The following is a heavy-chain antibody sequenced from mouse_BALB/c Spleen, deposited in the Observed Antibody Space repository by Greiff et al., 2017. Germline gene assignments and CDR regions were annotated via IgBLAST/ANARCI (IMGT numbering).Heavy chain of an antibody. J-gene: IGHJ1*01. Sequence: EVKLVESGGGLVQPGGSLKLSCAASGFDFSRYWMSWVRQAPGNGLEWIGEINPDSSTIKYTPSLKDKFIISRDNAKNTLYLQMSKVRSEDTALYYCARGIVTTVVAFYWYFDVWGAGTTVTVSS. D-gene: IGHD1-1*01. CDR2: INPDSSTI. V-gene: IGHV4-1*02. CDR3: ARGIVTTVVAFYWYFDV. CDR1: GFDFSRYW.